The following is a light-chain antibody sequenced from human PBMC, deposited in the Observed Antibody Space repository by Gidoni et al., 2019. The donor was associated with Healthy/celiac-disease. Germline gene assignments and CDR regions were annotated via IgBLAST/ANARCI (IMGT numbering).Light chain of an antibody. Sequence: EIVLTQSPGTLSLSPGERATLSCRASQSVSSSYLAWYQQKPGQAPRLLIYCASSRDTGIPDRFSGSGSGTDFTLTISRLEPEDFAVYYCQQYGSSPPTFGQGTKVEIK. J-gene: IGKJ1*01. CDR1: QSVSSSY. CDR2: CAS. CDR3: QQYGSSPPT. V-gene: IGKV3-20*01.